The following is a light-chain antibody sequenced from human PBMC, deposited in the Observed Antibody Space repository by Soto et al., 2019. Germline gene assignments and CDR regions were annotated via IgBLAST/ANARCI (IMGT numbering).Light chain of an antibody. Sequence: DIQMTQSPYTLSASVGDRVTITCRASQSISSWLAWYQQKPGKAPKLLIYDASSLESGVPSRFSGSGSGTAFTLTISSLQPDDFATYYCQQYNSYPYTFGQGTKLEIK. J-gene: IGKJ2*01. V-gene: IGKV1-5*01. CDR2: DAS. CDR1: QSISSW. CDR3: QQYNSYPYT.